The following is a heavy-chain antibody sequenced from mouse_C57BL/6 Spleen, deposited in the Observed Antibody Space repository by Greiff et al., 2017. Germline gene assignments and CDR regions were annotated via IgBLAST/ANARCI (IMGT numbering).Heavy chain of an antibody. D-gene: IGHD1-1*01. J-gene: IGHJ4*01. V-gene: IGHV1-69*01. Sequence: QVHVKQSGAELVMPGASVKLSCKASGYTFTSYWMHWVKQRPRQGLEWIGEIDPSDSYTNYNQKFTGKSTLTVDNSSSTAYMQLRSLTSEDSAVYYCARTPVVAYYYAMDYWGQGTSVTVSS. CDR1: GYTFTSYW. CDR2: IDPSDSYT. CDR3: ARTPVVAYYYAMDY.